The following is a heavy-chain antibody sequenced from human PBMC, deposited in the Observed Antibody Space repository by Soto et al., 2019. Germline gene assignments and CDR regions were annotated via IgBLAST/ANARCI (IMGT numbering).Heavy chain of an antibody. J-gene: IGHJ4*02. CDR2: IYYSGST. V-gene: IGHV4-59*01. CDR1: GGSISSYY. D-gene: IGHD4-17*01. CDR3: ATSNIDYGDYEVY. Sequence: SETLSLTCTVSGGSISSYYWSWIRQPPGKGLEWIGYIYYSGSTNYNPSLKSRVTISVDTSKNQFSLKLSSVTAADTAVYYCATSNIDYGDYEVYWGQGTLVTVSS.